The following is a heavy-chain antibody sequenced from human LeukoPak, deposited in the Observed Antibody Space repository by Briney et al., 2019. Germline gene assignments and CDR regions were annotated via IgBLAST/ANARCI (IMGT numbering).Heavy chain of an antibody. CDR2: ISSSSDPI. J-gene: IGHJ4*02. CDR3: ARGVVGMDY. Sequence: PGGSLRLSCAASGFTCNGYSMNWVRQAPGKGLEWVSYISSSSDPIYYADSVKGRFTISRDNAKNSLYLEMNSLRAEDTAVYYCARGVVGMDYWGQGTLVTVSS. D-gene: IGHD7-27*01. CDR1: GFTCNGYS. V-gene: IGHV3-48*01.